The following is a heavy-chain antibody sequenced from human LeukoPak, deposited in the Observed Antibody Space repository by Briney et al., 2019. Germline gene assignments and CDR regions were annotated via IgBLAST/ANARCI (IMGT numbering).Heavy chain of an antibody. J-gene: IGHJ4*02. V-gene: IGHV3-30*14. CDR3: ARRAGGYSHPYDY. CDR1: GFTFSSYA. Sequence: PGRSLRLSCAASGFTFSSYAMHWVRQAPGKGLEWVAVISSDGSNKYYADSMKGRFTISRDNSKNTLYLQMNSLRAEDTAVYYCARRAGGYSHPYDYWGQGILVTVSS. CDR2: ISSDGSNK. D-gene: IGHD4-23*01.